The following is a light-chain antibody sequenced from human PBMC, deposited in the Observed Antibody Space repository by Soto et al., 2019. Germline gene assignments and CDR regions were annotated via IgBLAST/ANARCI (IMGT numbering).Light chain of an antibody. CDR1: QSVSSY. V-gene: IGKV3-11*01. CDR2: DAS. J-gene: IGKJ4*01. CDR3: QQRSNWPPLT. Sequence: EIVLTQSPATLSLSPGERATLSCRASQSVSSYLAWYQQKLGQAPRLLIYDASNRATGIPARFSGSGSGTDFTLTISSLEPEDFAVYYCQQRSNWPPLTFGGGTKVDI.